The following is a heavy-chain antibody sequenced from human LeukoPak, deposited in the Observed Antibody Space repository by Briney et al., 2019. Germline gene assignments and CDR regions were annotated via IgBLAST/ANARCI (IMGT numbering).Heavy chain of an antibody. J-gene: IGHJ5*02. V-gene: IGHV1-8*01. CDR3: ARARRGYSGYDLDP. D-gene: IGHD5-12*01. Sequence: GASVKVSCKASGYTFTSYDINWVRQANGQGLEWMGWMNPNSGNTGYAQKFQGRVTMTRNTSISTAYMELSSLRSEDTAVYYCARARRGYSGYDLDPWGQGTLVTVSS. CDR1: GYTFTSYD. CDR2: MNPNSGNT.